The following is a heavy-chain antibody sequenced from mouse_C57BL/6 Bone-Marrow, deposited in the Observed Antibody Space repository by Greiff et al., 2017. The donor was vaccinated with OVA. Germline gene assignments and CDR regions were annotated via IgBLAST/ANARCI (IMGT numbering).Heavy chain of an antibody. CDR1: GFNIKDYY. CDR2: IDPEDGET. CDR3: ASQCGSSYGYFDV. J-gene: IGHJ1*03. Sequence: VQLKQSGAELVKPGASVKLSCTASGFNIKDYYMHWVKQRTEQGLEWIGRIDPEDGETKYAPKFQGKATITADTSSNTAYLQLSSLTSADTAVYYCASQCGSSYGYFDVWGTGTTVTVSS. D-gene: IGHD1-1*01. V-gene: IGHV14-2*01.